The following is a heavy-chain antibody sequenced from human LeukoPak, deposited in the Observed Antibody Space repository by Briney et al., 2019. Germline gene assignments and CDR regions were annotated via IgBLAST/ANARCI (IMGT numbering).Heavy chain of an antibody. CDR2: TNTNTGNP. Sequence: ASVKVSCKVSGYTLTELSMHWVRQAPGQGLEWMGWTNTNTGNPTYAQGFTGRFVFSLDTSVSTAYLQISNLKADDTAVYYCARNGRSLSSGWGGTFDYWGQGSLVTVSS. CDR1: GYTLTELS. J-gene: IGHJ4*02. V-gene: IGHV7-4-1*02. D-gene: IGHD6-19*01. CDR3: ARNGRSLSSGWGGTFDY.